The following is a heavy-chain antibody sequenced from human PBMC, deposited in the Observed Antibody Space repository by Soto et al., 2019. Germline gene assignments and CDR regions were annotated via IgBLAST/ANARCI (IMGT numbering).Heavy chain of an antibody. Sequence: GSLRLSCAASGFTFSSYAMHWVRQAPGKGLEWVAVISYDGSNKYYADSVKGRFTISRDNSKNTLYLQMNSLRAEDTAVYYCASLYCSGGSCYSEWYYYGMDVWGQGTTVTVSS. CDR3: ASLYCSGGSCYSEWYYYGMDV. CDR2: ISYDGSNK. V-gene: IGHV3-30-3*01. CDR1: GFTFSSYA. D-gene: IGHD2-15*01. J-gene: IGHJ6*02.